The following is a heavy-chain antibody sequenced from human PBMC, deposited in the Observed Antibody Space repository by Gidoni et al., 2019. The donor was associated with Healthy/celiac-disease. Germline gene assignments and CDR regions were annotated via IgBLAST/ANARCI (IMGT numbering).Heavy chain of an antibody. V-gene: IGHV3-30-3*01. Sequence: QVQLVESGGGVVQPGRSLRLSCAASGFTFSSYAMHCVRQAPGKGLEWVAVISYDGSNKYYADSVKCRFTISRDNSKNTLYLQMNSLRAEDTAVYYCALPHYYDSSGYSPWGQGTLVTVSA. CDR3: ALPHYYDSSGYSP. CDR2: ISYDGSNK. J-gene: IGHJ5*02. CDR1: GFTFSSYA. D-gene: IGHD3-22*01.